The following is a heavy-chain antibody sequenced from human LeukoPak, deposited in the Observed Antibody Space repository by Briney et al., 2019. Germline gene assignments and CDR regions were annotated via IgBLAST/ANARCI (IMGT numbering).Heavy chain of an antibody. CDR3: ARESRPSGYYYYGMDV. V-gene: IGHV3-30-3*01. CDR2: ISYDGSNK. D-gene: IGHD3-10*01. CDR1: GFTFSSYA. J-gene: IGHJ6*02. Sequence: PGRSLRLSCAASGFTFSSYAMHWVRQAPGKGLEWVAVISYDGSNKYYADSVKGRFTISRDNSKNTLYLQMNSPRAEGTAVYYCARESRPSGYYYYGMDVWGQGTTVTVSS.